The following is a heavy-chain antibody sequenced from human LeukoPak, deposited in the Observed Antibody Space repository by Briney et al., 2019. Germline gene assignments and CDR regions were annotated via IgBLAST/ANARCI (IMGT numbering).Heavy chain of an antibody. Sequence: SATLSLTYTVSGGSISSSSYYWGWFRQPPGKGLEWIGSIYYSGSTDYNPSLKGRVTISVDTSKNQFSLKLSSVTAADTAVYYCARHGSDYYYYMDVWGKGTTVTVSS. J-gene: IGHJ6*03. CDR3: ARHGSDYYYYMDV. CDR1: GGSISSSSYY. V-gene: IGHV4-39*01. CDR2: IYYSGST.